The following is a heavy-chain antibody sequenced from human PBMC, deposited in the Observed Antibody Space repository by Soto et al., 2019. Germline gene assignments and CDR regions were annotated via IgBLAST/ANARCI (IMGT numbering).Heavy chain of an antibody. CDR1: GYTFTSYY. Sequence: DSVKGSCNASGYTFTSYYMHWVRQAPGQGLEWMGIINPSGGSTSYAQKFQGRVTMTRDTSTSTVYMELSSLRSEDTAVYYCAGGLNRWYYFDYWGQGTLVTVSS. V-gene: IGHV1-46*01. J-gene: IGHJ4*02. D-gene: IGHD3-16*01. CDR3: AGGLNRWYYFDY. CDR2: INPSGGST.